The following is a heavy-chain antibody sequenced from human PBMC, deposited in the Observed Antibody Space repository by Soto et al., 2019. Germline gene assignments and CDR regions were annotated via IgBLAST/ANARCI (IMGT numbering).Heavy chain of an antibody. Sequence: SETLSLTCTVSGGSISSYYWSWIRQPPGKGLEWIGYIYYSGSTNYNPSLKSRVTISVDTSKNQFSLKLSSVTAADTAVYYCARDSSGWFEAGFDYWGQGTLVTVSS. V-gene: IGHV4-59*01. CDR1: GGSISSYY. CDR2: IYYSGST. D-gene: IGHD6-19*01. CDR3: ARDSSGWFEAGFDY. J-gene: IGHJ4*02.